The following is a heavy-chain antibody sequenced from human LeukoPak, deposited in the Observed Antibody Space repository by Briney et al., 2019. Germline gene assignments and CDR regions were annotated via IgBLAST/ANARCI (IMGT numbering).Heavy chain of an antibody. Sequence: GGSLRLSCAASGFTFSSYAMSWVRQAPGKGLEWVSAIGGSGGSTYYADSVKGRFTISRDNAKNSLFLQMNSLRDEDTAVYYCARKALGSGYYYFDYWGQGTLVTVSS. CDR3: ARKALGSGYYYFDY. CDR1: GFTFSSYA. J-gene: IGHJ4*02. CDR2: IGGSGGST. D-gene: IGHD3-22*01. V-gene: IGHV3-23*01.